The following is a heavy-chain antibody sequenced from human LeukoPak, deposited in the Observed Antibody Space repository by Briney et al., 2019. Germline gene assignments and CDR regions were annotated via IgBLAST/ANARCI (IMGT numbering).Heavy chain of an antibody. D-gene: IGHD6-13*01. V-gene: IGHV1-2*02. CDR3: ARDGVYSRNFDAFDI. J-gene: IGHJ3*02. CDR2: INPSSGGT. Sequence: ASVKVSFKASGYTFTNYYMHWVRQAPGQGLEWMGWINPSSGGTDYAQRFQGRVTMTRDTSISTAYMELNSLESDDTAVYYCARDGVYSRNFDAFDIWGQGTMVTVSS. CDR1: GYTFTNYY.